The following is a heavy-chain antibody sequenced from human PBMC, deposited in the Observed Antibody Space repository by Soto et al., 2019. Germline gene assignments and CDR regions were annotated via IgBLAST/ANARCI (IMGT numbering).Heavy chain of an antibody. D-gene: IGHD5-12*01. CDR3: AREGSYSAYNFAHGIQLWSFDF. J-gene: IGHJ4*02. Sequence: SETLSLTCTVSGGSISSSSYYWGWIRQPPGKGLEWIGSIYYSGSTYYNPSLKSRVTISVDTSKNQFSLNLSSVTAADMAVYYCAREGSYSAYNFAHGIQLWSFDFWGQGALVTVSS. V-gene: IGHV4-39*07. CDR1: GGSISSSSYY. CDR2: IYYSGST.